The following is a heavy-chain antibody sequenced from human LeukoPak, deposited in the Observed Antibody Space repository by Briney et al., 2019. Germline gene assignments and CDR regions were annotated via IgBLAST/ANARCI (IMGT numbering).Heavy chain of an antibody. V-gene: IGHV4-30-4*08. D-gene: IGHD2-2*02. J-gene: IGHJ4*02. CDR2: ICYSGST. CDR3: ARGYQLLYFDY. Sequence: SSETLSLTCTVSGGSISSGDYYWSWIRQPPGKGPEWIGYICYSGSTYYNPSLKSRVTISVDTSKNQFSLKLSSVTAADTAVYYCARGYQLLYFDYWGQGTLVTVSS. CDR1: GGSISSGDYY.